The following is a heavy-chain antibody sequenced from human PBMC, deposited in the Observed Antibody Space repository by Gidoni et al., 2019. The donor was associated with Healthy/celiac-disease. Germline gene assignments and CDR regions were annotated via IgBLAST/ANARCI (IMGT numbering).Heavy chain of an antibody. CDR3: TRFNSREGNIVVARGFDY. CDR1: GFTFGDYA. Sequence: EVQLVESGGGLVQPGRSLRLSCTASGFTFGDYAMSWVRQAPGKGLEWVGFIRSKAYGGTTEYAASVKGRFTISRDDSKSIAYLQMNSLKTEDTAVYYCTRFNSREGNIVVARGFDYWGQGTLVTVSS. V-gene: IGHV3-49*04. J-gene: IGHJ4*02. CDR2: IRSKAYGGTT. D-gene: IGHD2-21*01.